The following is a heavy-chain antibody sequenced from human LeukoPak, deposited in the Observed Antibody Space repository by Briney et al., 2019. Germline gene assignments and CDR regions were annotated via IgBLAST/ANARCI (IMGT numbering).Heavy chain of an antibody. D-gene: IGHD1-14*01. CDR2: ITGSGSHT. V-gene: IGHV3-23*01. CDR1: GFTFQSFD. J-gene: IGHJ5*01. CDR3: ARRKFFRMGKKKEPNWFDS. Sequence: GGSLRLSCEASGFTFQSFDMTWIRQAPGKGLEWVSLITGSGSHTFYAASVRGRFTVSRDNSKNTTFLQMNALRDEDTATYYCARRKFFRMGKKKEPNWFDSWGQGTLVTVSS.